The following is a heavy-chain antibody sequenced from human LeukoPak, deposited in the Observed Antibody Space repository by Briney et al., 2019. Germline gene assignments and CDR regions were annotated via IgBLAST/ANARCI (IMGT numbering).Heavy chain of an antibody. CDR1: GFTFSSYG. J-gene: IGHJ4*02. CDR3: AKGSNRNWNDDYFDY. D-gene: IGHD1-1*01. Sequence: PGRPLRLSCAASGFTFSSYGMHWVRQAPGKGLEWVAVISYDGSNKYYADSVKGRFTISRDNSKNTLYLQMNSLRAEDTAVYHRAKGSNRNWNDDYFDYWGQGTLVTVSS. CDR2: ISYDGSNK. V-gene: IGHV3-30*18.